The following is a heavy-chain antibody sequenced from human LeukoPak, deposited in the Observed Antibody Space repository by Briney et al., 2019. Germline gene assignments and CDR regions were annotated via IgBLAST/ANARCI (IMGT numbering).Heavy chain of an antibody. CDR3: ARDRDTILTTDAGGDHFHY. D-gene: IGHD2-8*01. Sequence: GASVKVSCKGSGYTFTTYDISWVRQAPGQGLEWMGWISAYNGYTNYAQKFQDRVTMTTDTSTRTAYMEVRSLRSDDTAVYFCARDRDTILTTDAGGDHFHYWGQGTLVTVSS. CDR1: GYTFTTYD. V-gene: IGHV1-18*01. CDR2: ISAYNGYT. J-gene: IGHJ4*02.